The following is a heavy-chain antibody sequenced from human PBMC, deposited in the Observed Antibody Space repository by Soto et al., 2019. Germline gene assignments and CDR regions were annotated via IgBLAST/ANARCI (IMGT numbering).Heavy chain of an antibody. V-gene: IGHV3-73*01. CDR1: GFTFSGSA. D-gene: IGHD6-25*01. CDR3: TSRPTKRNYYYYDYMDV. J-gene: IGHJ6*03. CDR2: IRSKANSYGT. Sequence: GGSLRLSCAASGFTFSGSAMHWVRQASGKGLEWVGRIRSKANSYGTAYAASVKGRFTISREDSKNTSYLQMNSLKTEDTAGYYCTSRPTKRNYYYYDYMDVWGKGTTVTVSS.